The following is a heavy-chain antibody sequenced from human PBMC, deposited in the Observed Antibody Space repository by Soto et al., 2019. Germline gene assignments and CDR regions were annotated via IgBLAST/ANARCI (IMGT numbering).Heavy chain of an antibody. CDR1: GYAFTSYG. J-gene: IGHJ4*02. D-gene: IGHD4-4*01. Sequence: ASVKVSCKASGYAFTSYGISGVLKAPGQGLEWMGWISAYNGNTNYAQKLQGRVTMTTDTSTSTAYMELRSLRSDDTAVYYCARGASTVRKYYFDYWGQGTLVTVSS. CDR2: ISAYNGNT. CDR3: ARGASTVRKYYFDY. V-gene: IGHV1-18*01.